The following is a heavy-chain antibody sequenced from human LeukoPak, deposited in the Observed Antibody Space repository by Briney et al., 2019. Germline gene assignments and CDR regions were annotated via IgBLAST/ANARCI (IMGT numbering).Heavy chain of an antibody. V-gene: IGHV3-48*03. Sequence: GGSLRLSCAASGFTFSTYEMNWVRQAPGKGLEWVSYISSTGSNIYYADSVKGRFTISRDNAKNSLYLIMNSLRTEDTAVYYCAATYYYDGSGDYWGQGTLVTVSS. D-gene: IGHD3-22*01. CDR1: GFTFSTYE. J-gene: IGHJ4*02. CDR2: ISSTGSNI. CDR3: AATYYYDGSGDY.